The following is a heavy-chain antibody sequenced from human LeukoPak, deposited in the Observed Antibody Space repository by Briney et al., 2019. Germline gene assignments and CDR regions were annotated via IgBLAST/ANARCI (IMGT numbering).Heavy chain of an antibody. D-gene: IGHD4-17*01. V-gene: IGHV3-23*01. CDR2: ISGSGGST. CDR1: GFTISSYA. Sequence: PGGSLRLSCAASGFTISSYAMGWARQAPGKGLEWVPAISGSGGSTYYADSLKGRFTISRDNSKNTMYLQMNSLRAEGTAEYYCAKGFFIGTLTKNWFDPWGQGTLVTVSS. CDR3: AKGFFIGTLTKNWFDP. J-gene: IGHJ5*02.